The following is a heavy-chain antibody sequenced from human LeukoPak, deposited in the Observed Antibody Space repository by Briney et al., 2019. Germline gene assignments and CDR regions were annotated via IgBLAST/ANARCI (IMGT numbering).Heavy chain of an antibody. D-gene: IGHD6-19*01. CDR3: ARGRWLVNY. CDR2: IYYNEST. J-gene: IGHJ4*02. Sequence: PSETLSLTCTAPGVSISTYYWSWIRQPVGKGLEWIGYIYYNESTNYNPSVKSRVTISADTSKNQFSLKLRSVTAADTAVYYCARGRWLVNYWGQGTLVTVSS. V-gene: IGHV4-59*01. CDR1: GVSISTYY.